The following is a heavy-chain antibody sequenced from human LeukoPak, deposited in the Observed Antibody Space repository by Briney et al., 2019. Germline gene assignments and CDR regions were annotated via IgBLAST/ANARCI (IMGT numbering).Heavy chain of an antibody. D-gene: IGHD3-9*01. CDR2: INWNGGST. CDR3: ARDKRYYDILTGYYGPSDY. CDR1: GFTFSNYW. V-gene: IGHV3-20*04. J-gene: IGHJ4*02. Sequence: GGSLRLSCAAAGFTFSNYWMHWVRQAPGKGLEWVSGINWNGGSTGYADSVKGRFTISRDNAKNSLYLQMNSLRAEDTALYYCARDKRYYDILTGYYGPSDYWGQGTLVTVSS.